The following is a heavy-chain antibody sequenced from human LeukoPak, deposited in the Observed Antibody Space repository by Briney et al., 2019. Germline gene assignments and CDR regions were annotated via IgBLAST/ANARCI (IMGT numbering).Heavy chain of an antibody. D-gene: IGHD3-22*01. Sequence: PSETLSLTCTVSGGSISSYYWSWIRQPPGKGLEWIGYIYYSGSTNYNPSLKSRVTISVDTSKNQFSLKLSSVTAADTAVYYCARDQGLYDSSGSYFDIWGQGTMVTVSS. CDR2: IYYSGST. CDR3: ARDQGLYDSSGSYFDI. CDR1: GGSISSYY. J-gene: IGHJ3*02. V-gene: IGHV4-59*01.